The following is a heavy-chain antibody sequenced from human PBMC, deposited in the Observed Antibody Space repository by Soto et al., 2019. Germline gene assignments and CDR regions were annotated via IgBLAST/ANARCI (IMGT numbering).Heavy chain of an antibody. CDR2: ISYDGSNK. J-gene: IGHJ6*02. V-gene: IGHV3-30*18. CDR3: AKDKQHDFLTGYYKGGESLDV. Sequence: SLRLSCAASGFTFSSYGMHWVRQAPGKGLEWVAVISYDGSNKYYADSVKGRFTISRDNSRNTLYLQMNSLRAEDTAVYYCAKDKQHDFLTGYYKGGESLDVWGQGTTVTVSS. CDR1: GFTFSSYG. D-gene: IGHD3-9*01.